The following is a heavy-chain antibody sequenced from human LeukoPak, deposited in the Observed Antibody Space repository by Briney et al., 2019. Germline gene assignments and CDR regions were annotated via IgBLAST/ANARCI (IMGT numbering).Heavy chain of an antibody. CDR3: AKDRVGAVAGTGLDY. CDR2: IKQDGSEK. D-gene: IGHD6-19*01. CDR1: GFIFSSYW. V-gene: IGHV3-7*01. J-gene: IGHJ4*02. Sequence: GGSLRLSCAASGFIFSSYWMSWVRQAPGKGLEWVANIKQDGSEKYYVDSVNGRFTISRDNAKNSLYLQMNSLRAEDTAVYYCAKDRVGAVAGTGLDYWGQGTLVTVSS.